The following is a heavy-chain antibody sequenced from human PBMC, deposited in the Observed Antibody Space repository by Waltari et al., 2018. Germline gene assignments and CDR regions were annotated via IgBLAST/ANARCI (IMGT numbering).Heavy chain of an antibody. CDR1: GGSISSYY. D-gene: IGHD3-3*01. V-gene: IGHV4-4*07. Sequence: QVQLQESGPGLVKPSETLSLTCTVSGGSISSYYWSWIRQPAGTGREWIGRIYTSGSTNYNPSLKSRVTMSVDTSKNQFSLKLSSVTAADTAVYYCARGDFWSGYSQYYYYYYMDVWGKGTTVTVSS. CDR3: ARGDFWSGYSQYYYYYYMDV. CDR2: IYTSGST. J-gene: IGHJ6*03.